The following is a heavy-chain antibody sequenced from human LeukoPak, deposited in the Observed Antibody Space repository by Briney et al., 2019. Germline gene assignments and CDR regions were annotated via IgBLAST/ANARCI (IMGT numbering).Heavy chain of an antibody. CDR1: GDTFTSYG. CDR2: ISAYNGNT. J-gene: IGHJ4*02. D-gene: IGHD5-12*01. CDR3: ARRRGYSGYDPSDY. Sequence: GASVKVSCKASGDTFTSYGISWVRQAPGQGLVWMGWISAYNGNTNYAQKLQGRVTMTTDTSTSTAYMELRSLRSDDTAVYYCARRRGYSGYDPSDYWGQGTLVTVSS. V-gene: IGHV1-18*01.